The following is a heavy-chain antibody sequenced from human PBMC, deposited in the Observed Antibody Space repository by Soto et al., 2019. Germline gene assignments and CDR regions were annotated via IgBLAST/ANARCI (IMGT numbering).Heavy chain of an antibody. CDR2: INHSGST. Sequence: SETLSLTCAGYGGSFSGYYWSWIRQPPGKGLEWIGEINHSGSTNYNPSLKSRVTISVDTSKNQFSLKLSSVTAADTAVYYCARQGDGYNLGRYWYFDLWVRGTLVT. D-gene: IGHD5-12*01. V-gene: IGHV4-34*01. CDR3: ARQGDGYNLGRYWYFDL. J-gene: IGHJ2*01. CDR1: GGSFSGYY.